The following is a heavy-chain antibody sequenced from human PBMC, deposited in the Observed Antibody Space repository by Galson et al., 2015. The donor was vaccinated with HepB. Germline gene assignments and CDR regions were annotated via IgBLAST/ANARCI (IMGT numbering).Heavy chain of an antibody. J-gene: IGHJ4*02. D-gene: IGHD3/OR15-3a*01. Sequence: QSGAEVKKPGESLKISCKGSGYSFSTYWIGWVRQMPGKGLEWMGIIYPGDSETRYSPSFQGRVTISVDKSITTAYLQWTSLKASDTAMYYCARRGSDFLDFVYWGQGTLVTVSS. CDR3: ARRGSDFLDFVY. CDR2: IYPGDSET. CDR1: GYSFSTYW. V-gene: IGHV5-51*01.